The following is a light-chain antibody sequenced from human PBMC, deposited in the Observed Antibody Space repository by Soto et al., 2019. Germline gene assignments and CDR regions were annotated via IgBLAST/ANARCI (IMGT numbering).Light chain of an antibody. CDR3: QQYNHWTPT. CDR1: QSVSSN. Sequence: EIVMTQSPATLSVSPGERATLSCRSSQSVSSNLAWYQQKPGQAPRLLIYGASTRATGIPARFSGSGSGTEFTLTISSLQSEDFAGYYFQQYNHWTPTFVQGNKLEIK. V-gene: IGKV3-15*01. CDR2: GAS. J-gene: IGKJ2*01.